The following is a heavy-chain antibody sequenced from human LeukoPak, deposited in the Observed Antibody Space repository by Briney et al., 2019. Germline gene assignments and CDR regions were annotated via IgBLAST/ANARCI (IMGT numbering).Heavy chain of an antibody. D-gene: IGHD2/OR15-2a*01. Sequence: PGGSLRLSCAASGFTFSSYAMHWVRQAPGKGLEWVAVISYDGSNKYYADSVKGRFTISRDNAKNSLYLQMNSLRAEDTAVYYCAKGLYALDVWGKGTTVTISS. J-gene: IGHJ6*04. CDR2: ISYDGSNK. CDR3: AKGLYALDV. CDR1: GFTFSSYA. V-gene: IGHV3-30*04.